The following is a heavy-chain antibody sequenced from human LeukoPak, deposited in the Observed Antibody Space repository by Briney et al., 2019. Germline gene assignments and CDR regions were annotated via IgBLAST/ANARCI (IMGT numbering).Heavy chain of an antibody. V-gene: IGHV1-46*01. CDR2: INPSGGST. Sequence: ASVKVSCKASGYTFTSYHMHWVRQAPGQGLEWMGIINPSGGSTSYAQKFQGRVTMTRETSTTTVYMEPSSLRAEDTALYYCASGGYSYGHDWGQGTLVTVSS. J-gene: IGHJ4*02. CDR3: ASGGYSYGHD. CDR1: GYTFTSYH. D-gene: IGHD5-18*01.